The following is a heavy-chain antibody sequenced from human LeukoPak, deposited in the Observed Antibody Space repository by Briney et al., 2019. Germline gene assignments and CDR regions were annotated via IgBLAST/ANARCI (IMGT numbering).Heavy chain of an antibody. V-gene: IGHV3-66*01. CDR2: IYSGGDT. CDR3: ARDPPAVAINTYG. J-gene: IGHJ4*02. D-gene: IGHD5-24*01. Sequence: GGSLRLSCAASGVTVSNNLMNWVRQAPGKGLEWVSLIYSGGDTHYADSVKGRFTISRDKSRNTLYLQMNSLRVEDTAVYYCARDPPAVAINTYGWGQGTLVTVSS. CDR1: GVTVSNNL.